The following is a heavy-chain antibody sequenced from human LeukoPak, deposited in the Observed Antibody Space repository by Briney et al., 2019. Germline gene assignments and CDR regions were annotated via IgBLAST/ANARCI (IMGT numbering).Heavy chain of an antibody. CDR3: ARGRYYTNAWGSPP. J-gene: IGHJ5*02. CDR2: ISGSGSLI. D-gene: IGHD2-8*01. Sequence: SGGSLRLSCAASGFTFSSYAMSWVRQAPGKGLEWISYISGSGSLIYYADSVKGRFTISRDNAKNSLFLQMISLRAEDTAVYYCARGRYYTNAWGSPPWGQGTLVIVSS. V-gene: IGHV3-48*04. CDR1: GFTFSSYA.